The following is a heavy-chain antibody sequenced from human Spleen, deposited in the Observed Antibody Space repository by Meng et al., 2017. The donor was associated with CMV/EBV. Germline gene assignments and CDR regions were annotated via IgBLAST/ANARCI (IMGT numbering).Heavy chain of an antibody. V-gene: IGHV1-18*01. CDR3: ARANYDFWSGYYLYYYYYYGMDV. J-gene: IGHJ6*02. Sequence: ASVKVSCKASGGTFSSYAISWVRQAPGQGLEWMGWISAYNGNTNYAQKLQGRVTMTTDTSTSTAYMELRSLRSDDTAVYYCARANYDFWSGYYLYYYYYYGMDVWGQGTTVTVSS. D-gene: IGHD3-3*01. CDR1: GGTFSSYA. CDR2: ISAYNGNT.